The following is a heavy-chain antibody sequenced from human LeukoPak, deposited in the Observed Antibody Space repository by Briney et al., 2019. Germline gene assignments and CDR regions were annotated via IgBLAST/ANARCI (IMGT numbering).Heavy chain of an antibody. CDR1: GGTFSSYA. V-gene: IGHV1-69*01. CDR2: IIPIFGTA. D-gene: IGHD3-10*01. CDR3: ASFYGSGSYYNDY. J-gene: IGHJ4*02. Sequence: ALVKVSCKASGGTFSSYAISWVRQAPGQGLEWMGGIIPIFGTANYAQKFQGRVTITADESTSTAYMELSSLRSEDTAVYYCASFYGSGSYYNDYWGQGTLVTVSS.